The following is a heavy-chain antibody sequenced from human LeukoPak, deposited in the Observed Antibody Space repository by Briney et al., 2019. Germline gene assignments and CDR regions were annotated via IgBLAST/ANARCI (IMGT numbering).Heavy chain of an antibody. Sequence: GGSLRLSCAASGLTFSSYWMSWVRQAPGKGLEGVANIKQDGSEKYYVDSVKGRFTISRDNAKNSLYLQMNSLRAEDTAVYYCAREEYTAMFDYWGQGTLVTVSS. CDR3: AREEYTAMFDY. CDR2: IKQDGSEK. D-gene: IGHD5-18*01. V-gene: IGHV3-7*01. CDR1: GLTFSSYW. J-gene: IGHJ4*02.